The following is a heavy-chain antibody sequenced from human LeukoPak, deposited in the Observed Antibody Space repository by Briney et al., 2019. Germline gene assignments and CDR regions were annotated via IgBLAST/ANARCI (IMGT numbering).Heavy chain of an antibody. CDR3: ARDLYLRAE. J-gene: IGHJ4*02. Sequence: PGGSLRLSCAASGFTFSSYSMNWVRQAPGKGLEWVSYISSSSSTIYYADSVKGRFTISRDNAKNSLYLQMNSLRAEDTAVYYCARDLYLRAEGGQGTLVTVSS. V-gene: IGHV3-48*01. D-gene: IGHD2/OR15-2a*01. CDR2: ISSSSSTI. CDR1: GFTFSSYS.